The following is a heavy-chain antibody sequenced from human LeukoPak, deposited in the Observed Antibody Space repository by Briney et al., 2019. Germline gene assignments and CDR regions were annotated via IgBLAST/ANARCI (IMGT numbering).Heavy chain of an antibody. J-gene: IGHJ4*01. CDR2: IYYSGST. V-gene: IGHV4-39*01. Sequence: PSETLSLTCTVSGGSISSSNYYWGWIRQPPGKGLEWIGSIYYSGSTYYNPSLKSRVTISVDTSKNQFSLKLSSVTAANTAVYYCASYSSGWTWFDYWGQGTLVTVSS. CDR1: GGSISSSNYY. D-gene: IGHD6-19*01. CDR3: ASYSSGWTWFDY.